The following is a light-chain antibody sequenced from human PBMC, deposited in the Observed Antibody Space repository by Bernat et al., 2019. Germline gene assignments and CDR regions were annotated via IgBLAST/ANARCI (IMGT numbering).Light chain of an antibody. CDR1: SSNIGAGYD. J-gene: IGLJ7*01. Sequence: QSVLTQPPSVSGAPGQRVTISCTGSSSNIGAGYDVHWYQQIPGTAPKLLIYGNSNRPSGVPDRFSGSRSGTSASLAITGLQAEDVADYFWQAYDNRLSCLFSGGTQLTV. CDR2: GNS. CDR3: QAYDNRLSCL. V-gene: IGLV1-40*01.